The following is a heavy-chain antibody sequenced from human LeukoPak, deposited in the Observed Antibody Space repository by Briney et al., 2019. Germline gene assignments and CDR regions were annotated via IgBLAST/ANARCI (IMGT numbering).Heavy chain of an antibody. Sequence: GGSLRLSCAASGFTFDDYAIYWVRQGPGKGLEWVSLISGDGGSIYYADSVKGRFTISRDNSKNSLYLHMNSLRTEDTALYYCAKEDYSSSWYALDYWGQGTLVTVSS. CDR2: ISGDGGSI. V-gene: IGHV3-43*02. J-gene: IGHJ4*02. CDR3: AKEDYSSSWYALDY. D-gene: IGHD6-13*01. CDR1: GFTFDDYA.